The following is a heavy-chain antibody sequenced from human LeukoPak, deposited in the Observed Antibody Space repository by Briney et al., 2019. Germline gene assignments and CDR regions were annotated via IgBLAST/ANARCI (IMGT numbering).Heavy chain of an antibody. CDR2: IIPIFGTP. CDR1: GGTFSTYA. Sequence: SVKVSCKASGGTFSTYAISWVRQAPGQGLEWMGGIIPIFGTPNYAQKFQGRVTITADESTSTAYMELRSLRSEDTAVYYCARDWGVYYYDSSGRDAFDIWGQGAMVTVSS. V-gene: IGHV1-69*13. J-gene: IGHJ3*02. CDR3: ARDWGVYYYDSSGRDAFDI. D-gene: IGHD3-22*01.